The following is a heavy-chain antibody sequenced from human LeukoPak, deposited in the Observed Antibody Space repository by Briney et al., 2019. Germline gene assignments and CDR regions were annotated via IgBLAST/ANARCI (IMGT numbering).Heavy chain of an antibody. V-gene: IGHV4-59*01. J-gene: IGHJ4*02. CDR3: ARSRPPGI. CDR2: ISYSGST. Sequence: SETLSLTCTVSGGSISGYYWSWIRQPPGKGLEWIGYISYSGSTNYNPSLNSRVTISVDTSKNQFSLKLSSVTAADTAVYYCARSRPPGIWGQGTLVTVSS. D-gene: IGHD1-26*01. CDR1: GGSISGYY.